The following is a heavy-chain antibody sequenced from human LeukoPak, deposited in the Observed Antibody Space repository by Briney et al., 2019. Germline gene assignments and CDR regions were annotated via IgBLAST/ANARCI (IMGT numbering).Heavy chain of an antibody. V-gene: IGHV3-30*02. J-gene: IGHJ6*03. CDR1: GFSFSSYG. D-gene: IGHD6-13*01. CDR2: IRYDGSNE. CDR3: AKDGPAADRLYYYYYYMDV. Sequence: SGGSLRLSCVASGFSFSSYGMYWVRQAPGKGLEWVAFIRYDGSNEYYADSVKGRFTISRDNSKNTLYLQMKSLRADDTAIYYCAKDGPAADRLYYYYYYMDVWGKGTTVTVSS.